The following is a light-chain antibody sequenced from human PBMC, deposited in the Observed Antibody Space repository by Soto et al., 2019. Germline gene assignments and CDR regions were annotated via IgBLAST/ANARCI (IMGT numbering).Light chain of an antibody. J-gene: IGKJ2*01. CDR2: GAS. V-gene: IGKV3-15*01. CDR3: QQYHNWPPQYT. CDR1: QSVASN. Sequence: EIVMTQSPSSLSVSPGDRATLSCRASQSVASNVAWYQQKPGQGPRLLIHGASTRAVGVPARFSGSGSGTDLTLTISSLQSEDFAVYYCQQYHNWPPQYTFGQGTKLQIK.